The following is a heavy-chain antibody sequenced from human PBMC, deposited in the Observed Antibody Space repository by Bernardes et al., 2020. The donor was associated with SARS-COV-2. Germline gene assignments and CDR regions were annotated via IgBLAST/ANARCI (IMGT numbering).Heavy chain of an antibody. D-gene: IGHD2-21*02. J-gene: IGHJ4*02. CDR1: GFTFSTYW. CDR3: FRDKTDGVLDFDY. CDR2: INPDGSFT. Sequence: GGSLRLSCAASGFTFSTYWMHWVRQVPGKGPVLVSRINPDGSFTIYTASVKGRFTISRDNAKNTLYLQMNSLRPEDTAIYYCFRDKTDGVLDFDYWGQGTLVTVSS. V-gene: IGHV3-74*01.